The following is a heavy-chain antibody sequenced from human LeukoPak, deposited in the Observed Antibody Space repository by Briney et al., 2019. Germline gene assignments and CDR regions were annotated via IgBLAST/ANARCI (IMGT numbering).Heavy chain of an antibody. CDR2: ISAYNGNT. Sequence: ASVKVSCKASGYTFTSYGISWVRQAPGQGLEWMGWISAYNGNTNYAQKLQGRVTMTTDTSTSTAYMELRSLRSDDTAVYYCARDGPLYGSGSFWFDPWGQGTLVTVSS. CDR3: ARDGPLYGSGSFWFDP. D-gene: IGHD3-10*01. CDR1: GYTFTSYG. J-gene: IGHJ5*02. V-gene: IGHV1-18*01.